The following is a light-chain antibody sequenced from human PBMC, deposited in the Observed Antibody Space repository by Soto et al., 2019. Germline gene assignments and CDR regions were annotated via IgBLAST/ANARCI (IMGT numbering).Light chain of an antibody. Sequence: QSVLTQPASVSGSPGQSITISCTGTNSDLGSYNYVSWYQQHPGKAPKLIIYGVSNRPSGVSCRFSGSKSGNTASLTISGLLAEDEAAYYCNSYTTTSSYVFGTGTKLTVL. J-gene: IGLJ1*01. V-gene: IGLV2-14*01. CDR2: GVS. CDR3: NSYTTTSSYV. CDR1: NSDLGSYNY.